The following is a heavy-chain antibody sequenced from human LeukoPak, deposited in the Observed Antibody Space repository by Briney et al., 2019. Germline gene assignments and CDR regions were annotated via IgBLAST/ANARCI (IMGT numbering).Heavy chain of an antibody. CDR1: GGSITSSGHH. J-gene: IGHJ4*02. CDR3: ARQGLLWFGEADNIDF. Sequence: SETVSLTFIVSGGSITSSGHHWGWIRQSPGKGLEWIGTIYFRGSTYFNPSLKSRVIMSVDTSKNQFSLKLRSVTAADTAMYYCARQGLLWFGEADNIDFWGQGTQVTVSS. CDR2: IYFRGST. D-gene: IGHD3-10*01. V-gene: IGHV4-39*01.